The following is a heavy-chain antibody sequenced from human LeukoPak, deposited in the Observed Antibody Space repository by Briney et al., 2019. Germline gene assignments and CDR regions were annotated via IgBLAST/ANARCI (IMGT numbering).Heavy chain of an antibody. V-gene: IGHV1-69*04. Sequence: ALVKVSCKASGGTFSSYAISWVRQTPGQGLEWMGRIIPILGIANYAQKFQGRVTITADKSTSTAYMELSSLRSEDTAVYYCARVGYSNSYDYWGQGTQFTVSP. CDR3: ARVGYSNSYDY. J-gene: IGHJ4*02. D-gene: IGHD1-26*01. CDR1: GGTFSSYA. CDR2: IIPILGIA.